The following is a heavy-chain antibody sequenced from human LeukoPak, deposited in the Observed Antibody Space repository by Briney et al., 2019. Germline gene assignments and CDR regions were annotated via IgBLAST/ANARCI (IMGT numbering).Heavy chain of an antibody. CDR1: GGSISSYY. CDR3: ARGITYYYDSSGYNYFDY. CDR2: IYYSGST. V-gene: IGHV4-59*01. D-gene: IGHD3-22*01. J-gene: IGHJ4*02. Sequence: PSETLSLTCTASGGSISSYYWSWIRQPPGKGLEWIGYIYYSGSTNYNPSLKSRVTISVDTSKNQFSLKLSSVTAADTAVYYCARGITYYYDSSGYNYFDYWGQGTLVTVSS.